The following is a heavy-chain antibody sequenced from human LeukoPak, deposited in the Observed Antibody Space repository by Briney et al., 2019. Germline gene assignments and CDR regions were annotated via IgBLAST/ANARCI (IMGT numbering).Heavy chain of an antibody. CDR1: GGTFSSYA. CDR2: MNPNSGNT. D-gene: IGHD2-15*01. Sequence: ALVKVSCKASGGTFSSYAISWVRQAPGQGLEWMGWMNPNSGNTGYAQKFQGRVTITRNTSISTAYMELSSLRSEDTAVYYCARGQRPYQIVVVVAATRYWFDPWGQGTLVTVSS. J-gene: IGHJ5*02. CDR3: ARGQRPYQIVVVVAATRYWFDP. V-gene: IGHV1-8*03.